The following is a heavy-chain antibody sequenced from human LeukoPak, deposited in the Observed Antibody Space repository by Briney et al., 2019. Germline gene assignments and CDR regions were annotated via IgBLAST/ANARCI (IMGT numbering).Heavy chain of an antibody. Sequence: SETLSLTCTVSGDSISSGGHYWSWIRQHPGKGLEWIGYIHRSGNTYNNPSLESRITISVETSKNQFSLKLSSVTAADTAVYYCARAVDMGYYFDYWGQGTLVTASS. V-gene: IGHV4-31*03. CDR3: ARAVDMGYYFDY. CDR2: IHRSGNT. CDR1: GDSISSGGHY. J-gene: IGHJ4*02. D-gene: IGHD5-12*01.